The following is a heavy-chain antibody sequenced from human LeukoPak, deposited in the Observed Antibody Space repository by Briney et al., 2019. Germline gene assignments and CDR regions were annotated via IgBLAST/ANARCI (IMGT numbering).Heavy chain of an antibody. CDR1: GGTFSSYA. Sequence: ASVKVSCKASGGTFSSYAISWVRQAPGQGLEWMGGIIPIFGTANYAQKFQGRVTITTDESTSTAYMELSSMRSEDTAVYYCARGVGATTSWFDPWGQGTLVTVSS. J-gene: IGHJ5*02. D-gene: IGHD1-26*01. CDR2: IIPIFGTA. CDR3: ARGVGATTSWFDP. V-gene: IGHV1-69*05.